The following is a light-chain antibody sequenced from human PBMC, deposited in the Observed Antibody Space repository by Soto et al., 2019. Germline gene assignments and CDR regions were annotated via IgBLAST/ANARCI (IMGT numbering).Light chain of an antibody. Sequence: DIQMTQYPSTLSVSVGDRVTITCRASQTISSWLAWYKQKPGKAPKLLIYDASSLESGVPSRLSGSASGTEFTLTISSLKPDDFATYYCQQYNSYWTFGHGTKVDI. CDR3: QQYNSYWT. CDR1: QTISSW. CDR2: DAS. J-gene: IGKJ1*01. V-gene: IGKV1-5*01.